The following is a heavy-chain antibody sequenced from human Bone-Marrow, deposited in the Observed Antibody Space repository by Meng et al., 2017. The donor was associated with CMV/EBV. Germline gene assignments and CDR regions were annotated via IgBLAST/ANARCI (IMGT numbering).Heavy chain of an antibody. J-gene: IGHJ5*02. CDR3: ARGLNEFPTGDYGNWFDP. CDR1: GGTFSSYA. Sequence: SVKVSCKASGGTFSSYAISWVRQAPGQGLEWMGGIIPIFGTANYAQKFQGRVTITTDESTSTAYMELSSLRSEDTAVYYCARGLNEFPTGDYGNWFDPWGQGTLVTFYS. D-gene: IGHD4-17*01. V-gene: IGHV1-69*05. CDR2: IIPIFGTA.